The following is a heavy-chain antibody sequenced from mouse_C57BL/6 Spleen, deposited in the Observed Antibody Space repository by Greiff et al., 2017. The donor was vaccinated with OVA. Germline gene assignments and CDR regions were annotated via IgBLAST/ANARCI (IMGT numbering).Heavy chain of an antibody. D-gene: IGHD4-1*01. Sequence: VQLQQSGAELARPGASVKLSCKASGYTFTSYGISWVKQRTGQGLEWIGEIYPRSGNTYYNEKFKGKATLTADKSSSTAYMQLSSLTSEDSAVYFCARGELGRQNYFDYWGQGTTLTVSS. V-gene: IGHV1-81*01. CDR2: IYPRSGNT. CDR3: ARGELGRQNYFDY. CDR1: GYTFTSYG. J-gene: IGHJ2*01.